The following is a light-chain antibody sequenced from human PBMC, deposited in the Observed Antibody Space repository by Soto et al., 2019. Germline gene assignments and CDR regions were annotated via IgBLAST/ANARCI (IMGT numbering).Light chain of an antibody. Sequence: DIVMTQSPDSLAVSLGERATINCKSSPSVLYSSNNKNYLAWYQQKPGQPPKLLIYWSSTRASGVPDRFSVSASGTDCTRSLRSLQPEDVAVYYFQLYYSPWMVGRGTKVEIK. CDR1: PSVLYSSNNKNY. V-gene: IGKV4-1*01. J-gene: IGKJ1*01. CDR3: QLYYSPWM. CDR2: WSS.